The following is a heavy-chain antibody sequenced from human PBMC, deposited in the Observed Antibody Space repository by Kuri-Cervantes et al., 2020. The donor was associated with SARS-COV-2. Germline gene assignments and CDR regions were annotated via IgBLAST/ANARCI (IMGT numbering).Heavy chain of an antibody. CDR2: ISSSSSTI. D-gene: IGHD3-3*01. CDR1: GFTFSTYA. J-gene: IGHJ4*02. CDR3: ARGHYDFWSGYHTQYYFDY. Sequence: GESLKISCAASGFTFSTYALHWVRQAPGKGLEWVSYISSSSSTIYYADSVKGRFTISRDNAKNSLYLQMNSLRAEDTAVYYCARGHYDFWSGYHTQYYFDYWGQGTLVTVSS. V-gene: IGHV3-48*01.